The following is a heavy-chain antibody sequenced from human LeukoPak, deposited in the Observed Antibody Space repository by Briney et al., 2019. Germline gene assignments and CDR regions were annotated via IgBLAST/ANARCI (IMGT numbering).Heavy chain of an antibody. J-gene: IGHJ4*02. Sequence: GGSLRLSCAASGFTFSSYAMSWVRQAPGKGLEWVSAISGSGGSTYYADSVKGRFTISRDNAKNSLYLQMNSLRAEDTAVYYCARSQLGMFDYWGQGTLVTVSS. V-gene: IGHV3-23*01. CDR1: GFTFSSYA. CDR3: ARSQLGMFDY. D-gene: IGHD6-13*01. CDR2: ISGSGGST.